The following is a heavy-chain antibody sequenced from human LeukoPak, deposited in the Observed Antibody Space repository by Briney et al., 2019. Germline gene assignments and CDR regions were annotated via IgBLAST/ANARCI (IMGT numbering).Heavy chain of an antibody. Sequence: ASVKVSCKASGYTFTGYYIHWVRQAPGQGLEWMGWINPNSGGTNYAQKFQGRVTMTRDTSISTAYMELTRLRSDDTAVYYCAXXXXVTTPTSGFYYYYYYMDVWGKGTTVTISS. CDR1: GYTFTGYY. CDR2: INPNSGGT. D-gene: IGHD4-17*01. V-gene: IGHV1-2*02. CDR3: AXXXXVTTPTSGFYYYYYYMDV. J-gene: IGHJ6*03.